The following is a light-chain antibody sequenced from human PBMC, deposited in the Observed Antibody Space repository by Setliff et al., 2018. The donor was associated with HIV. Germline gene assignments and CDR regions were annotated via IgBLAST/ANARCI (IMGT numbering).Light chain of an antibody. J-gene: IGLJ1*01. V-gene: IGLV2-14*01. Sequence: SALTQPDSVSGSPGQSITISCTGTNSDVGGYNYVSWYQQYPGKPPKLMIYEVSNRPSGVSNRFSGSKSGSTASLTISGLQAEDEAEYYCSSYRSNNPYVFGTGTKVTV. CDR3: SSYRSNNPYV. CDR1: NSDVGGYNY. CDR2: EVS.